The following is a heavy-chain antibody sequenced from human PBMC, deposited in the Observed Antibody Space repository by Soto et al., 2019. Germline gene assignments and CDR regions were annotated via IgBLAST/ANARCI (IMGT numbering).Heavy chain of an antibody. CDR3: TPQLLWFGDAFDI. CDR2: IKSKTDGGTT. CDR1: GFTFSNAW. Sequence: LRLSCAASGFTFSNAWMSWVRQAPGKGLEWVGRIKSKTDGGTTDYAAPVKGRFTISRDDSKNTLYLQMNSLKTEDTAVYYCTPQLLWFGDAFDIWGQGTMVTVSS. J-gene: IGHJ3*02. D-gene: IGHD3-10*01. V-gene: IGHV3-15*01.